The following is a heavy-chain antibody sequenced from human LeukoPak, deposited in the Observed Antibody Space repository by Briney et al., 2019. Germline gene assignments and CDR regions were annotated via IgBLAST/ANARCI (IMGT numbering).Heavy chain of an antibody. CDR2: IKLDGSEK. V-gene: IGHV3-7*04. CDR1: GFTFSGNW. Sequence: PGGSLRLSCAASGFTFSGNWMRWDRQAPGKGLEWVANIKLDGSEKYYADSVKGRFTISRDNAKNSLYLQMNSLRAEDTAVYYCARGEYGYSYGYWGQGTLVTVSS. D-gene: IGHD5-18*01. J-gene: IGHJ4*02. CDR3: ARGEYGYSYGY.